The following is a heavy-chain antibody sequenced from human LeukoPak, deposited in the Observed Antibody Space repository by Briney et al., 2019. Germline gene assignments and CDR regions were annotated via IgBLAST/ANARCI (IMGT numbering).Heavy chain of an antibody. J-gene: IGHJ4*02. Sequence: GGSLRLSCAASGFTFNIYAMSWLRQAPGKGLEWVSSITSSGTGTFYADSVKGRFTISRDNSESTLYLQMNSLRAEDTAVYYCAKDRPNYYDSSGHYYRRNGDYWGQGTLVTVSS. CDR1: GFTFNIYA. CDR2: ITSSGTGT. V-gene: IGHV3-23*01. CDR3: AKDRPNYYDSSGHYYRRNGDY. D-gene: IGHD3-22*01.